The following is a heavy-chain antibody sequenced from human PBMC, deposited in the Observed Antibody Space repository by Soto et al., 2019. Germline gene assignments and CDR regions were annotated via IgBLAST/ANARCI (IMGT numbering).Heavy chain of an antibody. CDR3: ARDRGCSGGSCYCRYYYGMDV. D-gene: IGHD2-15*01. CDR2: ISSSSSYI. J-gene: IGHJ6*02. Sequence: GGSLRLSCAASGFTFSSYSMNWVRQAPGKGLEWVSSISSSSSYIYYADSVKSRFTISRDNAKNSLYPQMNSLRAEDTAVYYCARDRGCSGGSCYCRYYYGMDVWGQGTTVTVSS. V-gene: IGHV3-21*01. CDR1: GFTFSSYS.